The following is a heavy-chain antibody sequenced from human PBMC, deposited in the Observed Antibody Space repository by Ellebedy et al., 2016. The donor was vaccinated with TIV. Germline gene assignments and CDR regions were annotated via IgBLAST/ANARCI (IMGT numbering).Heavy chain of an antibody. CDR2: ISYDGTQK. Sequence: GESLKISXAASGFSFSNYVIHWVRQAPGKGLEWVAMISYDGTQKYYADSVKGRFTISRDNSKNTLYVQMDSLRTEDTAVYHCAKDRYGSGSYSTGMDVWGEGTTVTVSS. CDR1: GFSFSNYV. V-gene: IGHV3-30*18. CDR3: AKDRYGSGSYSTGMDV. J-gene: IGHJ6*04. D-gene: IGHD3-10*01.